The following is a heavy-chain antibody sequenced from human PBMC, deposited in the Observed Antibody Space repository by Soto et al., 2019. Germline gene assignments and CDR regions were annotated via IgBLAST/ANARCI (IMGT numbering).Heavy chain of an antibody. CDR3: ARDEGTAMVFRYYGMDV. CDR2: IWYDGSNK. Sequence: PGGALRLSCAASGFTFSSYGMHWVRQAPGKGLEWVAVIWYDGSNKYYADSVKGRFTISRDNSKNTLYLQMNSLRAEDTAVYYFARDEGTAMVFRYYGMDVWGQGTTVTVSS. J-gene: IGHJ6*02. CDR1: GFTFSSYG. V-gene: IGHV3-33*01. D-gene: IGHD5-18*01.